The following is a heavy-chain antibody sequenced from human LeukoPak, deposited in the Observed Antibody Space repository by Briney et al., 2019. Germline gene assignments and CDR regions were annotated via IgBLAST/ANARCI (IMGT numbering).Heavy chain of an antibody. CDR1: GFTFSSYA. CDR3: AKEASMGYFDY. D-gene: IGHD2-8*01. J-gene: IGHJ4*02. Sequence: PGTSLRLSCAASGFTFSSYAIHWVRQAPGKGLEWVAVISFDGTDAFYADSVKGRFTISRDNSKNTLYLQMNSLRAEDAAVYYCAKEASMGYFDYWGQGTLVTVSS. V-gene: IGHV3-30*04. CDR2: ISFDGTDA.